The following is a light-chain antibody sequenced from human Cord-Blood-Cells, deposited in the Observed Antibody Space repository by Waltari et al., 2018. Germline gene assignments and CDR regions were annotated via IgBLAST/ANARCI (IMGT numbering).Light chain of an antibody. Sequence: QSALTQPPPASGSPGQSVTISCTGTSSDVGGYNSVSWYQQHPGKAPKRMLYEVSKRPSGVPDRFSGSKSGNSASLTVSGLQAEDEADYYCSSYAGSNNLVFGGGTKLTVL. CDR2: EVS. J-gene: IGLJ2*01. CDR1: SSDVGGYNS. CDR3: SSYAGSNNLV. V-gene: IGLV2-8*01.